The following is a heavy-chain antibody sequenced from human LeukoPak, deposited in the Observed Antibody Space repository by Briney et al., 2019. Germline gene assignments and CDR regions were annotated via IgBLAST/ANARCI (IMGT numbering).Heavy chain of an antibody. D-gene: IGHD2-21*02. CDR2: INPSGGST. Sequence: ASVKVSCKASGYTFTSYYMHWVRQAPGQGLEWMGIINPSGGSTSYAQKFQGRVTMTRDTSTSTVYMELSSLRSEDTAVYYCARVAEPTYCGGDCPKYYFDYWGQETLVTVSS. CDR1: GYTFTSYY. CDR3: ARVAEPTYCGGDCPKYYFDY. V-gene: IGHV1-46*01. J-gene: IGHJ4*02.